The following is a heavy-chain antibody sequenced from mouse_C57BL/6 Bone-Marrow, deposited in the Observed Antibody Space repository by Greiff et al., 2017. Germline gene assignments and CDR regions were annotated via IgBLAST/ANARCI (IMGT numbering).Heavy chain of an antibody. Sequence: VQLQQSGAELARPGASVKMSCKASGYTFTSYTMHWVKQRPGQGLEWIGYINPSSGYTKYNQKFKDKATLTADKSSSTAYMQLSSLTSEDSAVXYCARENNWDYLDYWGQGTTLTVSS. CDR3: ARENNWDYLDY. V-gene: IGHV1-4*01. CDR1: GYTFTSYT. J-gene: IGHJ2*01. CDR2: INPSSGYT. D-gene: IGHD4-1*01.